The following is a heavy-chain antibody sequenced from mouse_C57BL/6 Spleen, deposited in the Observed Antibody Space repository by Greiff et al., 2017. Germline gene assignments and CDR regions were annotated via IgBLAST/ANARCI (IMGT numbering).Heavy chain of an antibody. Sequence: LQQSGPGMVKPSQSLSLTCTVTGYSITSGYDWHWIRHFPGNKLEWMGYISYSGSTNYNPSLKSRTSITHDTSKNHFFLKLNSVTTEDTATYYCARGEELFYAMDYWGQGTSVTVSS. CDR2: ISYSGST. CDR1: GYSITSGYD. CDR3: ARGEELFYAMDY. V-gene: IGHV3-1*01. J-gene: IGHJ4*01.